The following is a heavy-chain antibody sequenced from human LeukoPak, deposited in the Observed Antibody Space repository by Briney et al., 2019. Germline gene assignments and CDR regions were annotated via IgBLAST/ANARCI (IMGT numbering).Heavy chain of an antibody. CDR3: ARDLPIYYYGMDV. J-gene: IGHJ6*04. Sequence: PGGSLRLSCAASGFTFNDYYMSWIRQAPGKGLEWVSYISSSSSYTNYADSVKGRFTISRDNAKNSLYLQMNGLRAENTAVYYCARDLPIYYYGMDVWGKGTTVTVSS. D-gene: IGHD2-2*02. V-gene: IGHV3-11*06. CDR1: GFTFNDYY. CDR2: ISSSSSYT.